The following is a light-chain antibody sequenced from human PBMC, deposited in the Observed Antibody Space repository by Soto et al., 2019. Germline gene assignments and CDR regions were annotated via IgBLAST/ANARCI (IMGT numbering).Light chain of an antibody. CDR2: AAS. CDR1: QSISSY. Sequence: DIQMTQSLSSLSASVGDRVTITCRASQSISSYLNWYQQKPGKAPKLLIYAASSLQSGVPSRFSGSGSGTDFTLTISSLQPEDFATYYCQQSYSTITFGQGTRLEI. CDR3: QQSYSTIT. V-gene: IGKV1-39*01. J-gene: IGKJ5*01.